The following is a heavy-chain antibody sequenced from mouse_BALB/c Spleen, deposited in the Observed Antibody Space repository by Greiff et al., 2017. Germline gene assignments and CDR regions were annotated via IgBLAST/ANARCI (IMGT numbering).Heavy chain of an antibody. CDR3: ARGGTGYAMDY. CDR1: GFTFSDYY. CDR2: ISDGGSYT. Sequence: EVKLVESGGGLVKPGGSLKLSCAASGFTFSDYYMYWVRQTPEKRLEWVATISDGGSYTYYPDSVKGRFTISRDNAKNNLYLQMSSLKSEDTAMYYCARGGTGYAMDYWGQGTSVTVSS. J-gene: IGHJ4*01. D-gene: IGHD4-1*01. V-gene: IGHV5-4*02.